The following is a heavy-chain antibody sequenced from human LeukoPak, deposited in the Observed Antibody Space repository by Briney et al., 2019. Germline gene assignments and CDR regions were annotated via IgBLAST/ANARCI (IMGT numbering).Heavy chain of an antibody. V-gene: IGHV1-18*01. J-gene: IGHJ4*02. D-gene: IGHD3-22*01. CDR3: ARVGAAYDSSGYTFDY. CDR2: ISAYNGNT. Sequence: ASVKVSCKASGGTFSSYAISWVRQAPGQGLEWMGWISAYNGNTNYAQKLQGRVTMTTDTSTSTAYMELRSLRSDDTAVYYCARVGAAYDSSGYTFDYWGQGTLVTVSS. CDR1: GGTFSSYA.